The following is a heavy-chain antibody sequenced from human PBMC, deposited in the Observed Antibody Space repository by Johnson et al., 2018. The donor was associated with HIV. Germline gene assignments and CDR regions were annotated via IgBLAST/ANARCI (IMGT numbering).Heavy chain of an antibody. J-gene: IGHJ3*02. CDR2: ISWNSGSI. Sequence: VQLVESWGGVVQPGGSLRLSCAASGFTFDDYAMHWVRQAPGKGLEWVSGISWNSGSIGYVDSVKGRFTISRDNPKNSLYLQMNSLRAEDTAVYYCARAWKSAFDIWGQGTMVTVSS. V-gene: IGHV3-9*01. CDR3: ARAWKSAFDI. D-gene: IGHD1-1*01. CDR1: GFTFDDYA.